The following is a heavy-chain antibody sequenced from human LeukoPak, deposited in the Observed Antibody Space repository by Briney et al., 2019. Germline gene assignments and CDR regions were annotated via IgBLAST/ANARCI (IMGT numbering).Heavy chain of an antibody. J-gene: IGHJ6*03. V-gene: IGHV3-7*01. CDR3: ARERPDRRFRAPGYYYYYCMDV. CDR2: IKQDGSEK. CDR1: GFTFSSYL. D-gene: IGHD3-10*01. Sequence: GGSLRLSCAASGFTFSSYLMSWVRQAPGKGLEWVANIKQDGSEKYYVDSVKGRFTISRDNAKNSLYLQMNSLRAEDTAVYYCARERPDRRFRAPGYYYYYCMDVWGKGTTVTVSS.